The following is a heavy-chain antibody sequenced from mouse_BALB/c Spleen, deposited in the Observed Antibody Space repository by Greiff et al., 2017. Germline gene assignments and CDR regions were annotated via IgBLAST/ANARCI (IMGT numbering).Heavy chain of an antibody. J-gene: IGHJ2*01. CDR3: ARGYVRVYFDY. CDR1: GYTFTSYW. Sequence: QVQLQQSGAELAKPGASVKMSCKASGYTFTSYWMHWVKQRPGQGLEWIGYINPSTGYTEYNQKFKDKATLTADKSSSTAYMQLSSLTSEDSAVYYCARGYVRVYFDYWGQGTTLTVSS. CDR2: INPSTGYT. V-gene: IGHV1-7*01. D-gene: IGHD2-2*01.